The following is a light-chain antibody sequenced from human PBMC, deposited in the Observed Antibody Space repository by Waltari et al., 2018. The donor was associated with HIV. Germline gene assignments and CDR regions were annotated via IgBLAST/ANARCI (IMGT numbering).Light chain of an antibody. Sequence: EIVLTQSPATLSLSPGERATLSCGASHSVSGNYLASYQQRPGLAPRLLISDASTRATGIPDRFSGSGSGTDFTLTISRLEPEDFAIYYCQHYGGSPRTFGQGTKVEVK. J-gene: IGKJ1*01. CDR2: DAS. V-gene: IGKV3D-20*01. CDR1: HSVSGNY. CDR3: QHYGGSPRT.